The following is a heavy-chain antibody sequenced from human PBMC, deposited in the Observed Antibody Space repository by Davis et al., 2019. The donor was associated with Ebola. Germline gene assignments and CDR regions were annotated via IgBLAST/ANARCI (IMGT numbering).Heavy chain of an antibody. Sequence: KVSCKDSGNSFTSHWIGWVRQMPGKGLECMGIIFPGDSDTRYSPSFQGQVTISADKSINTAYLQWSSLKASDTAIYYCAIGTNDYNPGGYFDSWGQGTLVTVSS. CDR1: GNSFTSHW. CDR2: IFPGDSDT. V-gene: IGHV5-51*01. CDR3: AIGTNDYNPGGYFDS. J-gene: IGHJ4*02. D-gene: IGHD4-11*01.